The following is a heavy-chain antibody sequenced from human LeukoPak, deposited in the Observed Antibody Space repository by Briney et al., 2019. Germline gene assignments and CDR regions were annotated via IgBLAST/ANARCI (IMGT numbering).Heavy chain of an antibody. V-gene: IGHV3-9*01. Sequence: GGSLRLSCAASGFTFDDYAMHWVRQAPGKGLKWVSRISWNSGSIGYADSVKGRFTISRDNAKNSLYLQMNSLRAEDTALYYCAKSPKPRWFGESFDYWGQGTLVTVSS. CDR1: GFTFDDYA. D-gene: IGHD3-10*01. J-gene: IGHJ4*02. CDR2: ISWNSGSI. CDR3: AKSPKPRWFGESFDY.